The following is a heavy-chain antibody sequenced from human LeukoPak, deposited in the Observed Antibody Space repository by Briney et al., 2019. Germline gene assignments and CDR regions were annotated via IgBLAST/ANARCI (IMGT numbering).Heavy chain of an antibody. J-gene: IGHJ4*02. CDR2: ISGSGDST. CDR3: AKTRPLDSSSWSHGDY. Sequence: GGSLRLSCAAPGFTFSSYAMSWVRQAPGKGLEWVPAISGSGDSTYYGDSVKGRFTISRDNSKNTLYLQMNSLRAEDTAVYYCAKTRPLDSSSWSHGDYWGQGTLVTVSS. CDR1: GFTFSSYA. V-gene: IGHV3-23*01. D-gene: IGHD6-13*01.